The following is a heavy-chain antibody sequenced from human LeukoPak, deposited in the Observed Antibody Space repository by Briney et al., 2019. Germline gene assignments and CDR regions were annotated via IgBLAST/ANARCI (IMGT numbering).Heavy chain of an antibody. Sequence: GASVKVSCKASGYTFTSYDINWVRQATGQGLEWMGWMNPNSGNTGYAQKFQGRVTMTRDTSISTAYMELSRLRSDDTAVYYCARGRERELLSYFDYWGQGTLVTVSS. CDR1: GYTFTSYD. J-gene: IGHJ4*02. V-gene: IGHV1-8*01. CDR3: ARGRERELLSYFDY. CDR2: MNPNSGNT. D-gene: IGHD1-26*01.